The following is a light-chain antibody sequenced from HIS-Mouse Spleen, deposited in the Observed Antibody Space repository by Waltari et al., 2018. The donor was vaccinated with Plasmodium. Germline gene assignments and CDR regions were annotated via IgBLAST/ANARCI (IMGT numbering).Light chain of an antibody. Sequence: QSVLTQPPSASGTPGQRVTIPCSGSISSFGSTTLTWYPPLPGPAPKLLIYRNNQRPSGVPDRFSGSKSGTSASLAISGLQSEDEADYYCAAWDDSLNGVVFAGGTKLTVL. J-gene: IGLJ2*01. CDR1: ISSFGSTT. CDR3: AAWDDSLNGVV. V-gene: IGLV1-44*01. CDR2: RNN.